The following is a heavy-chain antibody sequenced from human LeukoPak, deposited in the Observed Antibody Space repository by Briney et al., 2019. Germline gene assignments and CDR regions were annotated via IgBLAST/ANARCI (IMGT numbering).Heavy chain of an antibody. CDR3: ARDGFSGDYVGRRFDY. J-gene: IGHJ4*02. V-gene: IGHV3-21*04. D-gene: IGHD4-17*01. CDR1: GFTFSSYS. CDR2: ISSSSSYI. Sequence: PGGSLRLSCAASGFTFSSYSMNWVRQAPGKGLEWVSSISSSSSYIYYADSVKGRFTISRDNAKNSLYLQMNSLRSEDTAVYYCARDGFSGDYVGRRFDYWGQGTLVTVSS.